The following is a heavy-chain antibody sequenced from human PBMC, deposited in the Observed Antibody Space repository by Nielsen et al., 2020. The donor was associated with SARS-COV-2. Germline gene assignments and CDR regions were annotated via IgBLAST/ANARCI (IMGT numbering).Heavy chain of an antibody. J-gene: IGHJ4*02. CDR1: GGSFSGYY. D-gene: IGHD6-6*01. CDR2: INHRGST. Sequence: SETLSLTCAVYGGSFSGYYWSWIRQPPGKGLEWIGEINHRGSTNYNPSLKSRVTISVDTSKNQFSLKLSSVTAADTAVYYCARTEYSSSSRGLDNWGQGTLVTVSS. V-gene: IGHV4-34*01. CDR3: ARTEYSSSSRGLDN.